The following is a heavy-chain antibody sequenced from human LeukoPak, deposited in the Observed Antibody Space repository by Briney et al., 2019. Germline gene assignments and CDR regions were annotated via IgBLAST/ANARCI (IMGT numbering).Heavy chain of an antibody. CDR2: IGTVGDP. V-gene: IGHV3-13*05. CDR3: ARGFLGDAFDI. Sequence: GGSLRLSRAASGFTFSRYDMHWVRQATGKGLEWVSAIGTVGDPYYPGSVKGRFTISRENAKNSLYLQMNSLRAGDTAVYYCARGFLGDAFDIWGQGTMVTVSS. CDR1: GFTFSRYD. D-gene: IGHD3-3*01. J-gene: IGHJ3*02.